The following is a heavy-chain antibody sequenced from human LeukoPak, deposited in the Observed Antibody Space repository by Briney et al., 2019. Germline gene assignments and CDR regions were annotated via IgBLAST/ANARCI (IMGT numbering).Heavy chain of an antibody. V-gene: IGHV4-34*01. Sequence: SETLSLTCAVYGGSFSGYYWSWIRQPPGKGLEWIGEINHSGSTNYNPSLKGRVTISVDTSKNQFSLKLSSVTAADTAVYYCATLPDGYNFNYWGQGTPVTVSS. D-gene: IGHD5-12*01. J-gene: IGHJ4*02. CDR3: ATLPDGYNFNY. CDR1: GGSFSGYY. CDR2: INHSGST.